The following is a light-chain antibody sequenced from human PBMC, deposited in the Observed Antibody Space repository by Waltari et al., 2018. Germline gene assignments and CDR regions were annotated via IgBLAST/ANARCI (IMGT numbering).Light chain of an antibody. V-gene: IGLV2-8*01. J-gene: IGLJ2*01. CDR2: EVS. CDR1: SSDVGVYNF. CDR3: SSYVANNNPV. Sequence: QSALTQPPSASGSPGQSVTISCPGTSSDVGVYNFVSWYQHHPGKAPRLIIYEVSERPSGVPDRFSGSKSGNTASLTVSGLQAEDEADYYCSSYVANNNPVFGGGTKLTVL.